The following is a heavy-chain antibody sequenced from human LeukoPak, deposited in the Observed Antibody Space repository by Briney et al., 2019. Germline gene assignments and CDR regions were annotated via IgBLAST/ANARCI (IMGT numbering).Heavy chain of an antibody. D-gene: IGHD1-1*01. J-gene: IGHJ6*03. V-gene: IGHV3-30*12. CDR1: GFSFSSYG. Sequence: GGSLRLSCAASGFSFSSYGRHWVRQAPGKGLEWVAFIQYDGSNTYYADSVKGRFTISRDNAKNSLYLQMNSLRAEDTAVYYCARSPPTGTYYMDVWGKGTTVTVSS. CDR3: ARSPPTGTYYMDV. CDR2: IQYDGSNT.